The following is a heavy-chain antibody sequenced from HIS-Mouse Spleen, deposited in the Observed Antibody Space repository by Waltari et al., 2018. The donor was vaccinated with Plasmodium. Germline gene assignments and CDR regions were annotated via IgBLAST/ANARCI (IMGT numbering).Heavy chain of an antibody. V-gene: IGHV4-38-2*02. J-gene: IGHJ6*02. CDR2: IYHSGST. CDR1: GYSISSGYY. D-gene: IGHD3-10*01. CDR3: ARVDYGSGDYYYYYGMDV. Sequence: QVQLQESGPGLVKPSETLSLPCTVSGYSISSGYYWGWIRQPPWRGLEWIGSIYHSGSTYYNPSLKSRVTISVDTSKNQFSLKLSSVTAADTAVYYCARVDYGSGDYYYYYGMDVWGQGTTVTVSS.